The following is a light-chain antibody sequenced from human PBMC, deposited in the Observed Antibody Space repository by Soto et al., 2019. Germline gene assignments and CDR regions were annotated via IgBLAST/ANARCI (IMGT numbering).Light chain of an antibody. Sequence: DIQMTQSPPTLSASVGDRVTITCRASQSISSWLAWYQQRPGKAPNLLIYDVSSLESGVPSRFSGSGSGIECTLTISSLQPDDFATYYCQQYTNYPWTFGQGTKVEIK. CDR1: QSISSW. CDR3: QQYTNYPWT. V-gene: IGKV1-5*01. CDR2: DVS. J-gene: IGKJ1*01.